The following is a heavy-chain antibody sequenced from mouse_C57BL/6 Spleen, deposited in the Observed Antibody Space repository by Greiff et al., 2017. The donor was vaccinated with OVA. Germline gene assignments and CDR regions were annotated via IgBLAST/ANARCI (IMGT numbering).Heavy chain of an antibody. J-gene: IGHJ3*01. V-gene: IGHV14-4*01. CDR2: IDPENGDT. D-gene: IGHD2-10*01. Sequence: EVQLQQSGAELVRPGASVKLSCTASGFNIKDDYMHWVKQRPEQGLEWIGWIDPENGDTEYASKFQGKATITADTSSNTAYLQLSSLTSEDTAVYYCTTTPYDGNYAFAYWGQGILVTVSA. CDR3: TTTPYDGNYAFAY. CDR1: GFNIKDDY.